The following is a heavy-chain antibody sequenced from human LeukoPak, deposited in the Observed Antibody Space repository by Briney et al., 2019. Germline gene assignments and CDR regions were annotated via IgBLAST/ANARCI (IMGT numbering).Heavy chain of an antibody. J-gene: IGHJ4*02. D-gene: IGHD5-12*01. CDR3: ARDQIRGLRFLDY. Sequence: GGSLRLSCAASGFTFSSYAMSWVRQAPGEGLEYVSAISSNGGSTYYANSVKGRFTISRDNSKNTLYLQMGSLRAEDMAVYYCARDQIRGLRFLDYWGQGTLVTVSS. CDR1: GFTFSSYA. V-gene: IGHV3-64*01. CDR2: ISSNGGST.